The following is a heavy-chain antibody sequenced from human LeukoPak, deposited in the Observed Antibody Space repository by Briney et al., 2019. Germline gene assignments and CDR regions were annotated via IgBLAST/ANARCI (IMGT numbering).Heavy chain of an antibody. Sequence: PSETLSLTCTVSGGSISSYYWSWIRLPPGKGLEWIGYIYYSGSTNYNPSLKSRVTISVDTSKNQSSLKLSSVTAADTAVYYCAAGCSSTSCYAYFGMDVWGQGTTVTVSS. CDR3: AAGCSSTSCYAYFGMDV. CDR2: IYYSGST. V-gene: IGHV4-59*01. J-gene: IGHJ6*02. D-gene: IGHD2-2*01. CDR1: GGSISSYY.